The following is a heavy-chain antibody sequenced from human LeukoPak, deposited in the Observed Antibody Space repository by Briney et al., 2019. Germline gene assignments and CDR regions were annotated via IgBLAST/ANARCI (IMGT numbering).Heavy chain of an antibody. CDR2: ISYDGSNK. CDR1: GFTFSSYA. D-gene: IGHD3-16*01. CDR3: ARGLLSY. Sequence: GGSLRLSCAASGFTFSSYAMHWVRQAPGKGLEWVAVISYDGSNKYYADSVKGRFTISRDNPKNTLYLQMNSLRAEDTAVYYCARGLLSYWGQGTLVTVSS. V-gene: IGHV3-30-3*01. J-gene: IGHJ4*02.